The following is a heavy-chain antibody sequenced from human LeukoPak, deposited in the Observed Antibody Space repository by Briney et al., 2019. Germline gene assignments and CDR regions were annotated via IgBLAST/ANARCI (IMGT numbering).Heavy chain of an antibody. CDR1: GYTFTAHY. D-gene: IGHD1-7*01. Sequence: ASVKVSCKASGYTFTAHYMHWVRQAPGEGLEWMGWMNTNSGATSYTQKFQGRVSMTRVTSIATAYMDLTSLTSDDTAVYYCARGTGTSWFDSWGQGTLVTVSS. V-gene: IGHV1-2*02. J-gene: IGHJ5*01. CDR3: ARGTGTSWFDS. CDR2: MNTNSGAT.